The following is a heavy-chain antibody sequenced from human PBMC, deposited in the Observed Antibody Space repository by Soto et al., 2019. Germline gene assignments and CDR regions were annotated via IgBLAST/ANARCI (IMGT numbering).Heavy chain of an antibody. J-gene: IGHJ2*01. D-gene: IGHD2-15*01. CDR2: VGPYNGNT. CDR3: ARCYCSLGSCYTCWHFDL. V-gene: IGHV1-18*04. Sequence: QVQLVQSGAEVKKPGASVRVSCKASGYTFTNYGISWVRQAPGQGLDWVGWVGPYNGNTDHAQNFQGRVTMTTDTSTNTAYMELGSLRSDDTALYYCARCYCSLGSCYTCWHFDLWGRGTLVTVSS. CDR1: GYTFTNYG.